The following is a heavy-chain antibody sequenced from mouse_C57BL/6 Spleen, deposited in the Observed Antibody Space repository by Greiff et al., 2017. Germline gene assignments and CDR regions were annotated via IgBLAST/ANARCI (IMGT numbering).Heavy chain of an antibody. CDR1: GFTFTDYY. Sequence: EVHLVESGGGLVQPGGSLSLSCAASGFTFTDYYMSWVRQPPGKALEWLGFIRNKANGYTTEYSASVKGLFTISSDNSQSILYLQMNALRAEDSATYCCARWGPYYGSRDFDYWGQGTTLTVSS. CDR2: IRNKANGYTT. CDR3: ARWGPYYGSRDFDY. V-gene: IGHV7-3*01. D-gene: IGHD1-1*01. J-gene: IGHJ2*01.